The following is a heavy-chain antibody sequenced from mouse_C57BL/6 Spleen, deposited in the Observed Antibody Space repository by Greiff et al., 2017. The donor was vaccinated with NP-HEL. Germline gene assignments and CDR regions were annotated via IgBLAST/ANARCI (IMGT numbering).Heavy chain of an antibody. Sequence: QVQLQQSGAELMKPGASVKLSCKATGYTFTGYWIEWVKQRPGHGLEWIGEILPGSGSTNYNEKFKGKATFTADTSSNTAYMQLSSLTTEDSAIYYCARGRNYYGSSYWYFDVWGTGTTVTVSS. CDR2: ILPGSGST. CDR1: GYTFTGYW. J-gene: IGHJ1*03. CDR3: ARGRNYYGSSYWYFDV. V-gene: IGHV1-9*01. D-gene: IGHD1-1*01.